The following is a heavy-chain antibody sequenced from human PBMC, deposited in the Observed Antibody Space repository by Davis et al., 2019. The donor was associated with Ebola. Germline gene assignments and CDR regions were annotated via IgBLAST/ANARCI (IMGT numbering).Heavy chain of an antibody. Sequence: SETLSLTCTVSGGSISSYYWSWIRQPPGKGLEWIGYIYYSGSPNYNPSLKSRVTISVDTSKNQFSLKLSSVTAADTAVYYCARAAYYYGSGVDYWGQGTLVTVSS. CDR3: ARAAYYYGSGVDY. D-gene: IGHD3-10*01. CDR2: IYYSGSP. CDR1: GGSISSYY. V-gene: IGHV4-59*01. J-gene: IGHJ4*02.